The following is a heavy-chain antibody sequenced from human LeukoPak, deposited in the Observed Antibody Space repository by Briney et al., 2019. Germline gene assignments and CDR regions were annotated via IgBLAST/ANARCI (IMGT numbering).Heavy chain of an antibody. V-gene: IGHV4-30-2*01. D-gene: IGHD2-2*02. CDR1: GGSISSGGYY. J-gene: IGHJ6*03. CDR3: EGVVPAAIRRDYYYYYMDV. Sequence: SETLSLTCTVSGGSISSGGYYWSWIRQPPGKGLEWVGYIYHSGSTYYNPSLKSRVTISVDRSKNQFSLKLSSVTAADTAVYYCEGVVPAAIRRDYYYYYMDVWGKGTTVTVSS. CDR2: IYHSGST.